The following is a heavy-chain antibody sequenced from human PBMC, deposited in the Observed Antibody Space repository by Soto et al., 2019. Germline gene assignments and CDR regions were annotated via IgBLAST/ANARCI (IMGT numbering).Heavy chain of an antibody. CDR3: AREGYSGYVLNSNLIH. V-gene: IGHV4-4*02. CDR2: IYHSGST. CDR1: SGSISSSNW. Sequence: SETLSLTCAVSSGSISSSNWWSWVRQPPGKGLEWIGEIYHSGSTNYNPSLKSRVTISVDKSKNQFSLELSSLRSEDTAVYYCAREGYSGYVLNSNLIHWGQGTLVTVSS. J-gene: IGHJ4*02. D-gene: IGHD5-12*01.